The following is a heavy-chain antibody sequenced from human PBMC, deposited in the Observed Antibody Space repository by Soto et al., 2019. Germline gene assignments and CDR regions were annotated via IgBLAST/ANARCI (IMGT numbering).Heavy chain of an antibody. V-gene: IGHV4-59*08. CDR3: ARHPGYYDILTGYTTYYFDY. Sequence: SETLSLTCTVSGGSIGTYYWSWIRQPPGKGLEWIGYIYYRGNTDYNPSLKSRVTISLDTPKNQFSLKLSSVTAADTAVYYCARHPGYYDILTGYTTYYFDYWGQGILVT. CDR1: GGSIGTYY. D-gene: IGHD3-9*01. J-gene: IGHJ4*02. CDR2: IYYRGNT.